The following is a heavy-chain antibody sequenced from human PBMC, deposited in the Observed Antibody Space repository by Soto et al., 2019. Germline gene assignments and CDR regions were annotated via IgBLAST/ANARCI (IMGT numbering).Heavy chain of an antibody. D-gene: IGHD3-10*01. CDR2: TVPVFDTS. V-gene: IGHV1-69*01. CDR3: ARGVSNAGAYYTGPSDYDL. CDR1: GGTFNGYG. Sequence: QVQLVQSGAVVKKPGSSVEVSCKASGGTFNGYGISWVRQAPGQGLEWMGGTVPVFDTSKYAPRFQGRVTITAEESTSTADMELSSVRSEDTAIYFCARGVSNAGAYYTGPSDYDLWGQGTLVIVSS. J-gene: IGHJ3*01.